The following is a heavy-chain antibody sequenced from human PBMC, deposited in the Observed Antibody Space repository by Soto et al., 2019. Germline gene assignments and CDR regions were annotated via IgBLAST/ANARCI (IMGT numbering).Heavy chain of an antibody. CDR2: INHSGST. J-gene: IGHJ4*01. CDR3: ARGDLRTDY. CDR1: GGSVSGYY. Sequence: SETLSLTCAVYGGSVSGYYWSWIRQPPGKGLEWIGEINHSGSTNYNPSLKSRVTISVDTSKNQFSLKLSSVTAADTAVYYCARGDLRTDYWGQGTLVTVSS. V-gene: IGHV4-34*01.